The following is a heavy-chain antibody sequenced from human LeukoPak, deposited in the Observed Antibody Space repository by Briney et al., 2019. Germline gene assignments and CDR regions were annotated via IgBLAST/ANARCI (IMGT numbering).Heavy chain of an antibody. CDR1: GFTFSSYG. V-gene: IGHV3-30*18. CDR2: ISYDGSNK. CDR3: AKSTYYYDSSGYLDY. Sequence: GGSLRLSCAASGFTFSSYGMHWVRQAPGKGLEWVAVISYDGSNKYYADSVKGRFTISRDNSKNTLYLQMNSLRVEDTAVYYCAKSTYYYDSSGYLDYWGQGTLVTVSS. J-gene: IGHJ4*02. D-gene: IGHD3-22*01.